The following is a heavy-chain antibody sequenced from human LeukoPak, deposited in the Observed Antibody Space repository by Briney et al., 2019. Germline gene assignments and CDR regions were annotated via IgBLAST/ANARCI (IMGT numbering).Heavy chain of an antibody. CDR2: ISAYNGNT. V-gene: IGHV1-18*01. CDR3: ARRKITFGGVIVRYFDY. Sequence: ASVKVSCKASGYTFTSYGISWVRQAPGQGLEWMGWISAYNGNTNYAQKLQGRVTMTTDTSTSTAYMELRSLRSDDTAVYYCARRKITFGGVIVRYFDYWGQGTLVTVSS. J-gene: IGHJ4*02. CDR1: GYTFTSYG. D-gene: IGHD3-16*02.